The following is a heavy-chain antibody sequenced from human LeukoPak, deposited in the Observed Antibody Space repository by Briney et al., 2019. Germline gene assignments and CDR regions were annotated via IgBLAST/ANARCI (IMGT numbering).Heavy chain of an antibody. CDR3: ARVDEWNWFDP. CDR1: GFTFSSYE. CDR2: ISRSGSTI. D-gene: IGHD3-3*01. V-gene: IGHV3-48*03. J-gene: IGHJ5*02. Sequence: GGSLRLSCAASGFTFSSYEMNWVRQAPGKGLEWVSYISRSGSTIYYADSVKGRFNISRDNATKSLYLQMNSLRAEDTAVHYCARVDEWNWFDPWGQGTLVTVSS.